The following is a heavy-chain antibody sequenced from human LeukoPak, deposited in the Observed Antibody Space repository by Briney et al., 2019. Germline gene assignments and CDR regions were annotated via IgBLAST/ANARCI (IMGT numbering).Heavy chain of an antibody. V-gene: IGHV3-7*01. CDR1: GFTFSSYW. D-gene: IGHD4-11*01. CDR3: ARGDTVINPEYLDY. J-gene: IGHJ4*02. Sequence: SGGSLRLSCAASGFTFSSYWMSWVRQAPGKGLEWVANIKQDGSEKYYVDSVKGRFTISRDNAKNSLYLQMNSLRGEDTAVYYCARGDTVINPEYLDYWGQGTLVTVSS. CDR2: IKQDGSEK.